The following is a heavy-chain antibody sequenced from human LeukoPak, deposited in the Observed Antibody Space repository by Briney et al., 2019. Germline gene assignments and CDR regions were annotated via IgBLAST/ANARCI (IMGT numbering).Heavy chain of an antibody. Sequence: PGGSLRLSCAASGFTVSSNYMSRVRQAPGKGLEWVSSISTSSSYINYADSVKGRFTISRDNAKKSLYLQMNSLRAEDTAVYYCARVYQGVSLFDGIDYWGQGTLVTVSS. V-gene: IGHV3-21*01. D-gene: IGHD3-10*01. CDR1: GFTVSSNY. CDR3: ARVYQGVSLFDGIDY. J-gene: IGHJ4*02. CDR2: ISTSSSYI.